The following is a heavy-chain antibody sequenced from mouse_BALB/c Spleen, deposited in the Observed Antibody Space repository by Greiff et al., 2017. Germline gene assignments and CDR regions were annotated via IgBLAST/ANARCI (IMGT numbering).Heavy chain of an antibody. D-gene: IGHD2-14*01. CDR3: ARGTSYAIDY. CDR1: GYTFTDYA. V-gene: IGHV1S137*01. CDR2: ISTYYGDA. Sequence: VQLQQSGAELVRPGVSVKISCKGSGYTFTDYAMHWVKQSHAKSLEWIGVISTYYGDASYNQKFKGKATMTVDKSSSTAYMELARLTSEDSAIYYCARGTSYAIDYWGQGTSVTVSS. J-gene: IGHJ4*01.